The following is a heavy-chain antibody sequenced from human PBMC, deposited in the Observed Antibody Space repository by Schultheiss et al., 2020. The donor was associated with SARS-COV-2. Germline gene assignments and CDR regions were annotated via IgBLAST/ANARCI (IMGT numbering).Heavy chain of an antibody. D-gene: IGHD3-3*01. V-gene: IGHV4-39*02. CDR1: GGSISSGGYY. Sequence: GSLRLSCTVSGGSISSGGYYWGWIRQPPGKGLEWIGSIYYSGSTYYNPSLKSRVTISVDTSKNQFSLKLSSVTAADTAVYYCARDRRFLENGDYWGQGTLVTVSS. CDR3: ARDRRFLENGDY. J-gene: IGHJ4*02. CDR2: IYYSGST.